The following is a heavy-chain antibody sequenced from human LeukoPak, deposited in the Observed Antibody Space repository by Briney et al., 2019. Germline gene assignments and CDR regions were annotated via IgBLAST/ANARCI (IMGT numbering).Heavy chain of an antibody. D-gene: IGHD3-22*01. Sequence: ASVKVSCKASGYTFTSYGISWVRQAPGQGLEWMGWISGYNGNTKYAQKLQGRVTMTTDTFTSTAYMELRGLRSDDTAVYYCARDRETYDISGYYPWGQGTLVTVSP. CDR2: ISGYNGNT. J-gene: IGHJ5*02. V-gene: IGHV1-18*01. CDR1: GYTFTSYG. CDR3: ARDRETYDISGYYP.